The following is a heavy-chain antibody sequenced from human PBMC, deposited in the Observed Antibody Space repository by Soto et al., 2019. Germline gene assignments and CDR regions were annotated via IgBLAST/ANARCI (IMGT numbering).Heavy chain of an antibody. Sequence: GASVKVSCKASGGTFSSYASSWVRQAPGQGLEWMGWISAYNGNTNYAQKLQGRVTMTTDTSTSTAYMELRSLRSDDTAVYYCARHIVVVTAIDGAFDIWGQGTMVTVSS. V-gene: IGHV1-18*01. J-gene: IGHJ3*02. D-gene: IGHD2-21*02. CDR2: ISAYNGNT. CDR3: ARHIVVVTAIDGAFDI. CDR1: GGTFSSYA.